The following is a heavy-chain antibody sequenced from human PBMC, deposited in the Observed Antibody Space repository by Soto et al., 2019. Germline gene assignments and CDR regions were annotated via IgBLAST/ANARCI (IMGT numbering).Heavy chain of an antibody. CDR2: INTDGSVT. V-gene: IGHV3-74*01. D-gene: IGHD1-26*01. CDR1: GFTFSNFW. Sequence: GGSLRLSGAGSGFTFSNFWMHWVRQAPGKGLVWVARINTDGSVTSHADSGKGRFTLSRDNAKSTLYLQMTSLREEDSAIYYCARQTGLGATNYWGRGTLVTVSS. CDR3: ARQTGLGATNY. J-gene: IGHJ4*02.